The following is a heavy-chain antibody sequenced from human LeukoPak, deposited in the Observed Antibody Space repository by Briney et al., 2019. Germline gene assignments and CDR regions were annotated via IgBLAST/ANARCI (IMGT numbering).Heavy chain of an antibody. CDR2: MSYDGSNQ. CDR1: GFTFSNYS. D-gene: IGHD3-22*01. J-gene: IGHJ4*02. Sequence: GRSLRLSCAASGFTFSNYSMHWVRQAPGKGLEWVAFMSYDGSNQSYAGSVKGRFTISRDNSKNTLYLLMNSLKTEDTAVYYCARDAYDSNGYYYGIHWGQGTPVTVSS. V-gene: IGHV3-30*04. CDR3: ARDAYDSNGYYYGIH.